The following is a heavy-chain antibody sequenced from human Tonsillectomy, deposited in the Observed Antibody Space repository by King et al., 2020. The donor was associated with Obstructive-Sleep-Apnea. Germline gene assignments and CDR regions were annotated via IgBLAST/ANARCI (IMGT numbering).Heavy chain of an antibody. CDR1: GGSISSYY. J-gene: IGHJ4*02. V-gene: IGHV4-59*08. D-gene: IGHD6-19*01. CDR3: ARYSSGWSRPGNYFDY. CDR2: IYYSGST. Sequence: QLQESGPGLVKPSETLSLTCTVSGGSISSYYWSWIRQPPRKGLEWMGYIYYSGSTNYNPSLKSRVTISVDTSKNQFSLKLSSLNAADTAVYYCARYSSGWSRPGNYFDYWGQGTLVTVSS.